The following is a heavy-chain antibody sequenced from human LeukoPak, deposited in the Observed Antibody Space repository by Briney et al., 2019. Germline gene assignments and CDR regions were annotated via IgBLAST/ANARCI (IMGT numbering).Heavy chain of an antibody. Sequence: GGSLRLSCAASGFTFSSYSMSWVRQAPGKGLEWVSSISSSSSYIYYADSVKGRFTISRDNAKNSLYLQMSSLRAEDTAVYYYARDLRSKTDYFDYWGQGTLVTVSS. CDR1: GFTFSSYS. J-gene: IGHJ4*02. V-gene: IGHV3-21*01. CDR3: ARDLRSKTDYFDY. D-gene: IGHD1-26*01. CDR2: ISSSSSYI.